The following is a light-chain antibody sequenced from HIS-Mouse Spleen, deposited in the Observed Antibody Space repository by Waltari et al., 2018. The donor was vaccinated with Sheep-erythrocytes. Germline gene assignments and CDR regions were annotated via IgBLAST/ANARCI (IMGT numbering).Light chain of an antibody. CDR3: CSYAGSYNHV. V-gene: IGLV2-11*01. CDR2: DIS. J-gene: IGLJ1*01. Sequence: QSALTQPRSVSGSPGQSVTIPCTGTSSDFGCYNYVSWYQQTPRKAPKLMIYDISKRPSGVPDRFSGSKSGNTASLTISGLQAEDESDYYCCSYAGSYNHVFATGTKVTVL. CDR1: SSDFGCYNY.